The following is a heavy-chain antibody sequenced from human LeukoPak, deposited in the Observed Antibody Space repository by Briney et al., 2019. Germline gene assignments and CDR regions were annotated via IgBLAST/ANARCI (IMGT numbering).Heavy chain of an antibody. V-gene: IGHV4-30-4*08. D-gene: IGHD5-12*01. J-gene: IGHJ4*02. CDR2: IYYSGST. Sequence: SETLSLTCTVSGGSISSGDYYWSWIRQPAGNGLEWIGYIYYSGSTYYNPSLKSRVTISVDTSKNHFSLKLSSVTAADTAVYYCARDGLSGYVYDYWGQGTLVTVSS. CDR1: GGSISSGDYY. CDR3: ARDGLSGYVYDY.